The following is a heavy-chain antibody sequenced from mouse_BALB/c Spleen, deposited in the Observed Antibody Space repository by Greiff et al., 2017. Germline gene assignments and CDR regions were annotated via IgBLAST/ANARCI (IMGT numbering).Heavy chain of an antibody. V-gene: IGHV1S127*01. J-gene: IGHJ4*01. CDR3: TRCGSSGYYAMDY. CDR2: IDPSDSYT. D-gene: IGHD3-1*01. Sequence: QVQLQQSGAELVKPGASVKMSCKASGYTFTSYWMHWVKQRPGQGLEWIGVIDPSDSYTSYNQKFKGKATLTVDTSSSTAYMQLSSLTSEDSAVYYCTRCGSSGYYAMDYWGQGTSVTVSS. CDR1: GYTFTSYW.